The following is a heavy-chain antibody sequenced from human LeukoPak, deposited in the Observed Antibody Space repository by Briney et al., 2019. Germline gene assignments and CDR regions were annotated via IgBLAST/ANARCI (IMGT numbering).Heavy chain of an antibody. V-gene: IGHV1-46*01. CDR3: ARDQEGFDY. J-gene: IGHJ4*02. Sequence: ASAKVSCKASGYTFTSNYIHWVRQAPGQGLEWMGMIYPRDGSTSYAQKFQGRVTVARDTSTSTVHMELSGLRSEDTAVYYCARDQEGFDYWGQGTLVTVSS. CDR2: IYPRDGST. CDR1: GYTFTSNY.